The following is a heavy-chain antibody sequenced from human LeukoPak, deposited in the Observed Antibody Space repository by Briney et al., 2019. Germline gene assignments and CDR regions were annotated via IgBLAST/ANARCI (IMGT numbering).Heavy chain of an antibody. V-gene: IGHV1-8*01. CDR2: MNPISGNT. CDR1: GYTFISYD. Sequence: SVNVSCKASGYTFISYDINWVRQATGQGLAWMGWMNPISGNTGYAQKFQGRVTMTRNTSISTAYMELSSLRSEDTAVYYCARAHSTSNWFDPWGQGTLVTVSS. D-gene: IGHD2-2*01. CDR3: ARAHSTSNWFDP. J-gene: IGHJ5*02.